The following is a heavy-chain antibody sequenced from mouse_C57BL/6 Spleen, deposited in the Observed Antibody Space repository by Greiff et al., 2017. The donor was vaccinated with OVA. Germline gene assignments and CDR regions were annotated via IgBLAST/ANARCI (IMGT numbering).Heavy chain of an antibody. J-gene: IGHJ2*01. CDR1: GFTFSDYY. V-gene: IGHV5-16*01. CDR3: AREKITTVVDYFDY. CDR2: INYDGSST. Sequence: EVQLQQSEGGLVQPGSSMKLSCTASGFTFSDYYMAWVRQVPEKGLEWVANINYDGSSTYYLDSLKSRFIISRDNAKNILYLQMSSLKSEDTATYYCAREKITTVVDYFDYWGQGTTLTVSS. D-gene: IGHD1-1*01.